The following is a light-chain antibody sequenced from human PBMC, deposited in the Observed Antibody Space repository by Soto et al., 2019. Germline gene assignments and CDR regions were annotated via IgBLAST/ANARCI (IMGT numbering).Light chain of an antibody. V-gene: IGLV2-11*01. CDR3: CSYAGSYYV. Sequence: QSVLTQPRSVSGSPGQSVTISCTGTSSDVGGYNYVSWYQQHPGKAPKLMTYDVSKRPSGVPDRFSGSKSGNTASLTISGLQGEDEADYYCCSYAGSYYVFGTGTKVTVL. CDR1: SSDVGGYNY. J-gene: IGLJ1*01. CDR2: DVS.